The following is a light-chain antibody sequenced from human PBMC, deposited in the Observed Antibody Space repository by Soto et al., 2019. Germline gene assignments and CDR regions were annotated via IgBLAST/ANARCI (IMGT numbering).Light chain of an antibody. CDR1: QSINIW. CDR2: KAS. CDR3: QQYNDYSPWT. Sequence: DIQMTQSPSTLSASVGDRVTITCRASQSINIWLAWYQQKPGKAPKLLFYKASTLESGVPSRFSGSGSGTEFTLTISSLQPDDFATYYCQQYNDYSPWTFGQGTKVEIK. V-gene: IGKV1-5*03. J-gene: IGKJ1*01.